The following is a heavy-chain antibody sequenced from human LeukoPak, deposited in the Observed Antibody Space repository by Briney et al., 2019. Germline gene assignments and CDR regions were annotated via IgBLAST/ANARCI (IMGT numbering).Heavy chain of an antibody. J-gene: IGHJ4*02. D-gene: IGHD4-17*01. CDR1: GGTFSSYT. CDR2: IIPILGIA. CDR3: ARADGVLYYFDY. V-gene: IGHV1-69*02. Sequence: ASVKVSCKASGGTFSSYTISWVRQAPGQGLEWMGRIIPILGIANYAQKFQGRVTITADKSTSTAYMELSSLRSEDTAVYYCARADGVLYYFDYWGQGTLVTVSS.